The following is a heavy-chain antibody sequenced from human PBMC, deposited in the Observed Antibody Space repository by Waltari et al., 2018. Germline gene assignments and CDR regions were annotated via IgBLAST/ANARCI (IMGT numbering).Heavy chain of an antibody. CDR2: INPNSGGT. CDR3: ARDLSDIVATVFAFDI. V-gene: IGHV1-2*06. CDR1: GSTFTGYY. D-gene: IGHD5-12*01. Sequence: QVQLVQSGAEVKKPGASVKVSCKASGSTFTGYYMPWVRQAPGQGLEWMGRINPNSGGTNYAQKFQGRVTMTRDTSISTAYMELSRLRSDDTAVYYCARDLSDIVATVFAFDIWGQGTMVTVSS. J-gene: IGHJ3*02.